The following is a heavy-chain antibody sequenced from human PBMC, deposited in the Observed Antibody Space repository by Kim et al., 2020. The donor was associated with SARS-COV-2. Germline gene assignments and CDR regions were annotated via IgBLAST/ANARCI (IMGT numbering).Heavy chain of an antibody. D-gene: IGHD6-13*01. CDR3: ARDFYGYSSPWYNH. CDR1: GYTFTYFT. V-gene: IGHV1-3*04. J-gene: IGHJ5*02. CDR2: INTDTDVT. Sequence: ASVKVSCKTSGYTFTYFTIHWLRQAPGQRLEWLGWINTDTDVTNYSPKFQGRVTFTIDTAASTAYMDLSSLSSEDTAVYYCARDFYGYSSPWYNHWGQG.